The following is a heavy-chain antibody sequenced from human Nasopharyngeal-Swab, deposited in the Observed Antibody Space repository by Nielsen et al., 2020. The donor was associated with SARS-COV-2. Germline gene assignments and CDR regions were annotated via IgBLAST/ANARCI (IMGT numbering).Heavy chain of an antibody. Sequence: VRQAPGKGLEWVAVISYDGSNKYYADSVKGRSTISRDNSKNTLYLQMNSLRAEDTAVYYCARDAPDYGDYAIDYWGQGTLVTVSS. J-gene: IGHJ4*02. D-gene: IGHD4-17*01. CDR2: ISYDGSNK. CDR3: ARDAPDYGDYAIDY. V-gene: IGHV3-30-3*01.